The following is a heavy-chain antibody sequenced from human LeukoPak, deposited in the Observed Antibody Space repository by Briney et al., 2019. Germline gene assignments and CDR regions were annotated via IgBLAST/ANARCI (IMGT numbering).Heavy chain of an antibody. CDR1: GFTFSTYW. D-gene: IGHD4-17*01. J-gene: IGHJ6*03. V-gene: IGHV3-7*01. CDR2: IKQDGSEK. CDR3: ARENDYTDYGQDYNYYMDV. Sequence: GGSLRLSCAASGFTFSTYWMSWVRQAPEKGLEWVANIKQDGSEKYYVDSVKGRFTISRDNAKNSLYLQMNSLRADDTAVYHCARENDYTDYGQDYNYYMDVWGNGTTVTVSS.